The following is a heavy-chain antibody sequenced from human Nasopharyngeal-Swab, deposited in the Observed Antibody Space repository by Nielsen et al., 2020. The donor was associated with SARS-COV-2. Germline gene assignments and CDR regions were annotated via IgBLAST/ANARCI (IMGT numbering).Heavy chain of an antibody. D-gene: IGHD1-26*01. V-gene: IGHV3-30*04. CDR3: ARDLVGATY. CDR1: GVTFSSYA. CDR2: ISYDGSNK. J-gene: IGHJ4*02. Sequence: GGSLRLSCAASGVTFSSYAMHWVRQAPGKGLEWVAVISYDGSNKYYADSVKGRFTISRDNSKSTLYLQMNSLRAEDTAVYYCARDLVGATYWGQGTLVTVSS.